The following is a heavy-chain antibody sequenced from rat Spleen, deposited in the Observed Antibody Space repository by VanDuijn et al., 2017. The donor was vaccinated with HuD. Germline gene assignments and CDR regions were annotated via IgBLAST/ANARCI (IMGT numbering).Heavy chain of an antibody. V-gene: IGHV5-25*01. CDR1: GFTFSNYY. J-gene: IGHJ2*01. Sequence: EVHLVESGGGLVQPGRSMKLSCAASGFTFSNYYMAWVRQSPTKGLEWVASISNGGGKTYYRDSVQGRFTISRDNAKSNLYLQMDSLRSEDTATYYCARMDTGTTTYYFDYWGQGVMVTVSS. D-gene: IGHD1-10*01. CDR3: ARMDTGTTTYYFDY. CDR2: ISNGGGKT.